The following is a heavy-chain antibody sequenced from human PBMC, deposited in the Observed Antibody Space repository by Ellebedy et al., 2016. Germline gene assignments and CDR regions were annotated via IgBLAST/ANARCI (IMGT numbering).Heavy chain of an antibody. CDR2: IYHSGST. Sequence: SETLSLXCTVSGYSISSGYYWGWIRQPPGKGLEWIGSIYHSGSTYYNPSLKSRVTISVDTSKNQFSLKLSSVTAADTAVYYCARAGDDIVVVPTARMHVDVWGKGTTVSVSS. CDR3: ARAGDDIVVVPTARMHVDV. J-gene: IGHJ6*04. CDR1: GYSISSGYY. D-gene: IGHD2-2*01. V-gene: IGHV4-38-2*02.